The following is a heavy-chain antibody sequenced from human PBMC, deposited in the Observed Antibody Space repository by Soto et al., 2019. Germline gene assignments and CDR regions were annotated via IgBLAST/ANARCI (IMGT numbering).Heavy chain of an antibody. CDR1: GGSINGYY. CDR3: ARSTGSIDV. V-gene: IGHV4-59*01. CDR2: VYHSGST. Sequence: SETLSLTCTVSGGSINGYYWNWVRQSPGMGLEWIGSVYHSGSTSYHPSLKSRVTISVDMSKNQFSLMLRSVTAADTAVYYCARSTGSIDVWGQWTSVTVSS. J-gene: IGHJ6*02.